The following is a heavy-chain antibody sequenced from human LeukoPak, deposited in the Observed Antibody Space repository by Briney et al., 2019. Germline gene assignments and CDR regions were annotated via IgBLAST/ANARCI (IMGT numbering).Heavy chain of an antibody. CDR1: GFTFSDYY. J-gene: IGHJ5*02. Sequence: GGSLRLSCAASGFTFSDYYMSWIRQAPGKGLEWVSYISSSSSTIYYADSVKGRFTISRDNAKNSLYLQMNSLRAEDTAIYYCARDFYGDSSGRFDPWGQGTLVTVSS. CDR2: ISSSSSTI. CDR3: ARDFYGDSSGRFDP. D-gene: IGHD4-17*01. V-gene: IGHV3-11*01.